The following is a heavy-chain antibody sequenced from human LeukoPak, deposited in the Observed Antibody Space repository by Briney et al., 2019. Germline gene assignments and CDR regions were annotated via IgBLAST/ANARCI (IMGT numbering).Heavy chain of an antibody. J-gene: IGHJ3*02. CDR2: IKHDGSEK. CDR1: GCNFRNYW. D-gene: IGHD3-22*01. V-gene: IGHV3-7*01. CDR3: ARDPYENGGYGAFDI. Sequence: PGGSLRLSCVASGCNFRNYWMTWVRQAPGKGLEWVANIKHDGSEKQYADSGKGRFTISRDNGERSLFLQMNSLRTEDTAVYYCARDPYENGGYGAFDIWGQGTIVSVSS.